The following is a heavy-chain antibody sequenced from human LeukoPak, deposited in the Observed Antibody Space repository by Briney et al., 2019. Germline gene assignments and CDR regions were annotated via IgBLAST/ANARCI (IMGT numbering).Heavy chain of an antibody. D-gene: IGHD1-26*01. CDR2: ISRSGGST. V-gene: IGHV3-23*01. CDR3: AKSSDGGSYRSYYFDY. CDR1: GFTFSGFA. J-gene: IGHJ4*02. Sequence: PGGSLRLSCAASGFTFSGFAMSWIRQAPGKGLEWVSSISRSGGSTYYADSVKGRFTISRDNSKNTLYLQMNSLRAEDTAVYYCAKSSDGGSYRSYYFDYWGQGTLVTVSS.